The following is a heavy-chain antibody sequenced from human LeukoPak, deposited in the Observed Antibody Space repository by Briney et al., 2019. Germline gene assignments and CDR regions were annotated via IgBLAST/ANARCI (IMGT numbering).Heavy chain of an antibody. V-gene: IGHV3-43*02. CDR3: AKDGSRIAVAGELDY. CDR1: GFTFDAYA. CDR2: ISGDGGST. J-gene: IGHJ4*02. Sequence: GGSLRLSCAASGFTFDAYAMHWVRQAPGKGLEWVSLISGDGGSTYYADSVKGRFTISRDNSKNSLYLQMNSLRTEDTALYYCAKDGSRIAVAGELDYWGQGTLVTVSS. D-gene: IGHD6-19*01.